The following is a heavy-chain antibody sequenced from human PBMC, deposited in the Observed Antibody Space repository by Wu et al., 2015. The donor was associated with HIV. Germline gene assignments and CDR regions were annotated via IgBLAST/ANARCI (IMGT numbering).Heavy chain of an antibody. Sequence: VQLVQSGAEVKRPGASMKVSCTTSGYIFTNYYTHWVRQAPGQRLEWMGWINPQKGDTNYAQKFHGRVTMTTDTSANTAYMELRSLRSEDTAIYFCARGFIAAAGTPPIHFDYWGPGTVVTVSA. CDR3: ARGFIAAAGTPPIHFDY. V-gene: IGHV1/OR15-1*04. CDR2: INPQKGDT. D-gene: IGHD6-13*01. CDR1: GYIFTNYY. J-gene: IGHJ4*02.